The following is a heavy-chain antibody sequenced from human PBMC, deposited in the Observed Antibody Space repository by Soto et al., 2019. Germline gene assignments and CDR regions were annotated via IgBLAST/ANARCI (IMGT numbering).Heavy chain of an antibody. CDR3: ARDLSRYYDNSGLIWFY. D-gene: IGHD3-22*01. CDR1: GYTFRSYG. Sequence: QIQLVQSGGEVKKPGASVKVSCKASGYTFRSYGISWVRQAPGQGHEWVGWISAYNGDTHYAPKFQDRITLTTETSTETWYMELRSLRLDDTAVYYCARDLSRYYDNSGLIWFYCGKGRLVTVS. CDR2: ISAYNGDT. V-gene: IGHV1-18*04. J-gene: IGHJ4*02.